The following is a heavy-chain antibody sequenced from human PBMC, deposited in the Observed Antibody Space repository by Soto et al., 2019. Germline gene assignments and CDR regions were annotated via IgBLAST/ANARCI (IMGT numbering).Heavy chain of an antibody. D-gene: IGHD2-8*02. V-gene: IGHV3-30-3*01. CDR1: GFMFSSYA. Sequence: QVQLVESGGGVVQPGRSLRLSCAASGFMFSSYAMHWVRQAPGKGLEWVAVKTYDGSNEYYADSVKGRFTISRDNSKNPLYLQMFSLRAEYTAVYYCARAGGLLVDYWGQGTLVTVSS. CDR2: KTYDGSNE. J-gene: IGHJ4*02. CDR3: ARAGGLLVDY.